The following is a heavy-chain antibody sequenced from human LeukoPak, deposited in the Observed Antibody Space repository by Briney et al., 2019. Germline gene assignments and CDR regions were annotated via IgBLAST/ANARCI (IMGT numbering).Heavy chain of an antibody. CDR3: AKGKAAHYHSVTDEYYYYLDV. Sequence: PSETVSLTCVVEGYYFSGFYWTWIRQAPGKGLEWIGEISYSGSTKYNPSLKSRVTIEVDTSKKQISLNLSSVTAADTAVYYCAKGKAAHYHSVTDEYYYYLDVWGKGTTVIVSS. J-gene: IGHJ6*03. CDR1: GYYFSGFY. CDR2: ISYSGST. V-gene: IGHV4-34*01. D-gene: IGHD3-9*01.